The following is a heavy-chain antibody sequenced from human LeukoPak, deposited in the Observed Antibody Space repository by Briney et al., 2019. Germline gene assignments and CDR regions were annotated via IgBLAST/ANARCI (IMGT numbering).Heavy chain of an antibody. CDR1: GFTFSSYS. Sequence: GGSLRLSCAGSGFTFSSYSMNWVPQAPGGGLEWVSFISSGSSYIYYADSVKDRFIISRDNAKKSMFLQMDSLRAEDTAVYYCARARSGYTSGSDFDYWGQGTLVTVSS. D-gene: IGHD6-19*01. CDR2: ISSGSSYI. V-gene: IGHV3-21*01. CDR3: ARARSGYTSGSDFDY. J-gene: IGHJ4*02.